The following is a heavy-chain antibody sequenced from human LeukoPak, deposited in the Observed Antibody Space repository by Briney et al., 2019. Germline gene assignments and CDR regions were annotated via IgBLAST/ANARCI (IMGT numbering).Heavy chain of an antibody. D-gene: IGHD2-15*01. CDR2: ISHDGSTA. V-gene: IGHV3-48*01. CDR1: GFTFSTYS. CDR3: AGTPGYCSGGNCYRYFQN. J-gene: IGHJ1*01. Sequence: GGSLRLSCAASGFTFSTYSMDWVRQTPGKGLEWISYISHDGSTAYYADSVKGRFTISRDNAKNSLYLQMNSLRAEDTAVYYCAGTPGYCSGGNCYRYFQNWGQGTLVTVSS.